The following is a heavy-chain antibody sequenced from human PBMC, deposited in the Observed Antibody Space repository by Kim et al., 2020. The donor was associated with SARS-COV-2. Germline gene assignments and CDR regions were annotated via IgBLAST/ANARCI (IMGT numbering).Heavy chain of an antibody. J-gene: IGHJ3*02. D-gene: IGHD3-10*01. CDR1: GFTFTTYA. CDR2: ISGSGDRT. CDR3: AIVDGWAFYPKSVDS. Sequence: GGSLRLSCAASGFTFTTYAMSWVRQAPGKGLEWVSGISGSGDRTYYADSEKGRFSISTDEYKNMLHQKMSSLTDEDTAVYYSAIVDGWAFYPKSVDSWG. V-gene: IGHV3-23*01.